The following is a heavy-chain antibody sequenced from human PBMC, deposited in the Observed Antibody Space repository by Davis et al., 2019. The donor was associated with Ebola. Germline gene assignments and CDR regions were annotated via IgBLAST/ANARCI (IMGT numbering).Heavy chain of an antibody. CDR3: AKDSLGIAVAGHFDY. CDR2: ISYDGSNK. Sequence: PGGSLRLSCAASGFTFNNYGMHWVRQAPGKGLEWVTVISYDGSNKFYADSVKGRLTISRDNSKNTLYLQMNSLRGDDTAVYYCAKDSLGIAVAGHFDYWGQGTLVTVSS. J-gene: IGHJ4*02. CDR1: GFTFNNYG. V-gene: IGHV3-30*18. D-gene: IGHD6-19*01.